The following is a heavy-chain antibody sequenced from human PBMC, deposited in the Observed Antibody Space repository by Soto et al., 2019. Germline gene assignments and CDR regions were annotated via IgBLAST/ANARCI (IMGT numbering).Heavy chain of an antibody. CDR2: IIPIFATA. J-gene: IGHJ3*02. CDR1: GGTFSNYA. D-gene: IGHD2-15*01. CDR3: TRGRYCSGGSCYSSFDI. V-gene: IGHV1-69*01. Sequence: QVQLVQSGAEVKKPGSSVKVSCKASGGTFSNYAISWVRQAPGQGLEWMGGIIPIFATANYAQKFQGRVTINADESTSTAYMELSSLRSEDTDVYYCTRGRYCSGGSCYSSFDIWGQVTMVTVSS.